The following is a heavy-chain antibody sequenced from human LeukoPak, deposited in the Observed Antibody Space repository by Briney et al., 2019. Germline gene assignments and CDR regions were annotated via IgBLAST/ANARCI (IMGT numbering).Heavy chain of an antibody. V-gene: IGHV4-59*06. CDR3: ATSRGASGMDV. CDR2: IYYSGST. CDR1: GGSISSYY. J-gene: IGHJ6*02. Sequence: SETLSLTCTVSGGSISSYYWSWIRQPPGKGLEWIGYIYYSGSTYYNPSLKSRVTISVDTSKNQFSLKLSSVTAADTAVYYCATSRGASGMDVWGQGTTVTVSS.